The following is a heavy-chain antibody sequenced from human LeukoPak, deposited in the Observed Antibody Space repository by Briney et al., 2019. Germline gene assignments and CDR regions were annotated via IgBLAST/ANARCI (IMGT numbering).Heavy chain of an antibody. CDR3: AKSGLSRFDY. J-gene: IGHJ4*02. D-gene: IGHD4/OR15-4a*01. V-gene: IGHV3-23*01. CDR2: VSGSGGNT. CDR1: GFTFSTYA. Sequence: PGGSLRLSCAASGFTFSTYAMSWVRQAPGKGLEWVSSVSGSGGNTHYADSVKGRFTISRDNSKNTLSLQMKSLRAEDTAVYYCAKSGLSRFDYWGQGTLVTVSS.